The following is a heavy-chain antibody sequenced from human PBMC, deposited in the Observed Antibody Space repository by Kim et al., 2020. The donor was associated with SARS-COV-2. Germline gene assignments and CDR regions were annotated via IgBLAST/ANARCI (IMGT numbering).Heavy chain of an antibody. J-gene: IGHJ4*02. CDR2: A. CDR3: ARDAQGGDRDY. Sequence: ANYAQKFQGRVTITADESTSTAYMELSSLRSEDTAVYYCARDAQGGDRDYWGQGTLVTVSS. D-gene: IGHD2-15*01. V-gene: IGHV1-69*01.